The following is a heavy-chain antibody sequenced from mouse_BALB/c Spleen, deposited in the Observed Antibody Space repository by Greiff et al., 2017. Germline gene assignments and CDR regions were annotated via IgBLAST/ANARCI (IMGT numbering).Heavy chain of an antibody. CDR1: GYSITSGYY. Sequence: EVKLQESGPGLVKPSQSLSLTCSVTGYSITSGYYWNWIRQFPGNKLEWMGYISYDGSNNYNPSLKNRISITRDTSKNQFFLKLNSVTTEDTATYYCAREGNYGSSPYAMDYWGQGTSVTVSS. CDR3: AREGNYGSSPYAMDY. CDR2: ISYDGSN. V-gene: IGHV3-6*02. J-gene: IGHJ4*01. D-gene: IGHD1-1*01.